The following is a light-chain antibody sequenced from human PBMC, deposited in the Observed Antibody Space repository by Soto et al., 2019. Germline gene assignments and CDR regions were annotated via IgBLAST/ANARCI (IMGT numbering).Light chain of an antibody. CDR1: SSDVGGYNY. V-gene: IGLV2-14*01. Sequence: QLVLTQPASVSGSPGQSITISCTGTSSDVGGYNYVSWYQQHPGKAPKLMIYEVSNRPSGVSNRFSGSKSGNTASLTISGLQPEDEADYYSSSYTSSSTGFGGGTKLTVL. CDR3: SSYTSSSTG. CDR2: EVS. J-gene: IGLJ3*02.